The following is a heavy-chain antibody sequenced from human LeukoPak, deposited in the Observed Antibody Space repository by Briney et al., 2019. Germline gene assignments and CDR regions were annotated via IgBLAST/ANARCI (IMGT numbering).Heavy chain of an antibody. V-gene: IGHV3-9*01. J-gene: IGHJ4*02. Sequence: GRSLRLSCAASGFTFDDYSMHWVRQAPGKGLEWVSGISWNGGSIGYADSVKGRFTISRDNDKNFLYQLMNSVRAEDTSVYYCAKDKAPSISGGYDYWGQGTLVTVSS. D-gene: IGHD3-16*01. CDR2: ISWNGGSI. CDR3: AKDKAPSISGGYDY. CDR1: GFTFDDYS.